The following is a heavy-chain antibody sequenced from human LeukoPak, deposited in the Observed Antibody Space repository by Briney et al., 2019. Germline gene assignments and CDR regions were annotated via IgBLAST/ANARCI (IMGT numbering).Heavy chain of an antibody. Sequence: GGSLRLSCAASGFTFSSYGMHWVRQAPGKGLEWVAVIWYDGSNKYYADSVKGRFTISRDNSKNTLYLQMNSLRAEDTAVYYCARDSSSIAVAGRFDYWGQGTLVTVSS. CDR2: IWYDGSNK. CDR3: ARDSSSIAVAGRFDY. V-gene: IGHV3-33*01. D-gene: IGHD6-19*01. CDR1: GFTFSSYG. J-gene: IGHJ4*02.